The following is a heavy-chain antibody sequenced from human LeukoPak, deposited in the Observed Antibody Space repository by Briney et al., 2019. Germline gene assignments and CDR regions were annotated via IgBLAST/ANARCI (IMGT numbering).Heavy chain of an antibody. J-gene: IGHJ5*02. V-gene: IGHV5-51*01. CDR1: GYSFTSYW. D-gene: IGHD2-2*01. CDR3: ARPVVPAVTGGWFDP. CDR2: IYPGDSDT. Sequence: GESLKISCKGSGYSFTSYWIGWVRQMPGKGLEWMGIIYPGDSDTRYSPSFQGQVTISADKSISTVYLQWSSLKASDTAMYYCARPVVPAVTGGWFDPWGQGTLVTVSS.